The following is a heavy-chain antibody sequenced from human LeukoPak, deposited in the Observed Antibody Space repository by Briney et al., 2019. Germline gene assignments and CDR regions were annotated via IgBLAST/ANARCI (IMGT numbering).Heavy chain of an antibody. CDR3: ARDQGSLLCFGEPNRPFDY. V-gene: IGHV1-2*06. Sequence: RWASVKVSCKASGYTFTGYYMHWVRQAPGQGLEWMRRINPNSGGTNYAQKFQGRVTMTRDTSISTAYMELSRLRSDDTAVYYCARDQGSLLCFGEPNRPFDYWGQGTLVTVSS. D-gene: IGHD3-10*01. CDR1: GYTFTGYY. CDR2: INPNSGGT. J-gene: IGHJ4*02.